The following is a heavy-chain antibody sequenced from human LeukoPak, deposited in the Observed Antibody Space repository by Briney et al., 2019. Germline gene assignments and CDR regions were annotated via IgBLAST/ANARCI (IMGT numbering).Heavy chain of an antibody. Sequence: PGGSLRLSCAASGFTFSSHWMHWVRQGPGKGLVWVSRINSDGSSTSYADSVKGRFTISRDNSKNTLYLQMNSLRAEDTAVYYCAKGQLWLSGYWGQGTLVTVSS. CDR1: GFTFSSHW. D-gene: IGHD5-18*01. CDR2: INSDGSST. J-gene: IGHJ4*02. V-gene: IGHV3-74*01. CDR3: AKGQLWLSGY.